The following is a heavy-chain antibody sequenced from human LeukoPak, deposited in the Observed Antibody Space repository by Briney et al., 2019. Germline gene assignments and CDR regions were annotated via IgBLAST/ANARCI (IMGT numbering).Heavy chain of an antibody. J-gene: IGHJ4*02. D-gene: IGHD5-12*01. V-gene: IGHV4-4*07. CDR3: ARDTGSGYDFGGFDY. CDR1: GGSISSYY. CDR2: IYTSGST. Sequence: SETLSLTCTVSGGSISSYYWSWIRQPAGKGLEWIGRIYTSGSTNYNPSLTSRVNMSVATSKTQFSLKLSSVTAADKDVYYCARDTGSGYDFGGFDYWGQGTLVTVSS.